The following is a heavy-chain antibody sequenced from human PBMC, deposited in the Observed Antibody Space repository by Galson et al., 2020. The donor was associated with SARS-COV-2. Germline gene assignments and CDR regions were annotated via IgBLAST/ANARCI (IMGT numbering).Heavy chain of an antibody. CDR2: INPNSGGP. J-gene: IGHJ6*02. Sequence: ASVKVSCKAPGYTFTGYYLHWVRQAPGQGLEWMGWINPNSGGPNYAQKFQGRVTMTGDTSISTAYMELSRLRSDDAAVYFCASSCSSTTCFRTDGMDVWGQGTTVTVSS. D-gene: IGHD2-2*01. CDR1: GYTFTGYY. CDR3: ASSCSSTTCFRTDGMDV. V-gene: IGHV1-2*02.